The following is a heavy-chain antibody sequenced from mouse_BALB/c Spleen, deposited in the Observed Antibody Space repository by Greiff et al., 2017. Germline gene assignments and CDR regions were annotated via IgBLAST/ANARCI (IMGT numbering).Heavy chain of an antibody. CDR1: GFTFNTYA. CDR2: IRSKSNNYAT. Sequence: EVKLVESGGGLVQPKGSLKLSCAASGFTFNTYAMNWVRQAPGKGLEWVARIRSKSNNYATYYADSVKDRFTISRDDSQSMLYLQMNNLKTEDTAMYYCVREGDGYYGGPAWFAYWGQGTLVTVSA. D-gene: IGHD2-3*01. CDR3: VREGDGYYGGPAWFAY. V-gene: IGHV10-1*02. J-gene: IGHJ3*01.